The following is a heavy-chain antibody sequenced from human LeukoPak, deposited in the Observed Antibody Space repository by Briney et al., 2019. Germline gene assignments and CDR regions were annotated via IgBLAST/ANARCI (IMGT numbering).Heavy chain of an antibody. D-gene: IGHD3-10*01. CDR2: IYYSGST. Sequence: PSETLSLTCTVSGGSISSSSYYWGWIRQPPGKGLEWIGSIYYSGSTYYNPSLKSRVTISVDTSKNQFSLKLSSVTAADTAVYYCARSPDYYGSGSFDYWGQGTLVTVSS. J-gene: IGHJ4*02. CDR1: GGSISSSSYY. CDR3: ARSPDYYGSGSFDY. V-gene: IGHV4-39*07.